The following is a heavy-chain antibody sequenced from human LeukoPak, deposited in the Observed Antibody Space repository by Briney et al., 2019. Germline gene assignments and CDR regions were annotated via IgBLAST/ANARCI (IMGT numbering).Heavy chain of an antibody. D-gene: IGHD1-26*01. CDR2: IYYSGST. CDR1: GGSISSGGYY. Sequence: SETLSLTCTVSGGSISSGGYYWSWIRQHPGKGLEWIGYIYYSGSTYYNPSLKSRVTISVDTSKNQFSLKLSSVTAADTAVYYCARRRGSSSMGYFDYWGQGTLVTVSS. CDR3: ARRRGSSSMGYFDY. V-gene: IGHV4-31*03. J-gene: IGHJ4*02.